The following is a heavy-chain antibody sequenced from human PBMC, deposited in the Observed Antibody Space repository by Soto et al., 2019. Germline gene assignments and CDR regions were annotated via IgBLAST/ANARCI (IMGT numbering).Heavy chain of an antibody. CDR3: ARSGEYYDSSGYFDY. CDR1: GVSISSGGYY. J-gene: IGHJ4*02. V-gene: IGHV4-31*03. D-gene: IGHD3-22*01. Sequence: SETLSLTCTVSGVSISSGGYYWSWIRQHPGKGLEWIGYIYYSGSTYYNPSLKSRVTISVDTSKNQFSLKLSSVTAADTAVYYCARSGEYYDSSGYFDYWGQGTLVTVSS. CDR2: IYYSGST.